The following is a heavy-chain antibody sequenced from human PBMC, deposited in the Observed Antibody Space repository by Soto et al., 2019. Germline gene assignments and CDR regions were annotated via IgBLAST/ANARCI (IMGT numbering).Heavy chain of an antibody. J-gene: IGHJ4*02. CDR3: ARDRGGYSFGPKIDY. CDR2: IYYSGST. CDR1: GGSISSGGYY. D-gene: IGHD5-18*01. Sequence: QVQLQESGPGLVKPSQTLSLTCTVSGGSISSGGYYWSWIRQHPGKGLEWIGYIYYSGSTYYNPSRKSRVTISVDTSKNQFSLKLSSVTAADTAVYYCARDRGGYSFGPKIDYWGQGTLVTVSS. V-gene: IGHV4-31*03.